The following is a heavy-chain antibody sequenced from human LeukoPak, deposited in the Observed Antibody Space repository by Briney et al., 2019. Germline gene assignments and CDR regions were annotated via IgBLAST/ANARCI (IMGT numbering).Heavy chain of an antibody. CDR2: ISSSGSAI. J-gene: IGHJ6*02. CDR3: ARSKIGGYYYSMDV. Sequence: GGSLRLSCAASGFTFSDYYMSWIRQAPGKGLEWVSYISSSGSAIYYADSVKGRFTISRDNAKNSLFLQMNSLRAEDSAVYYCARSKIGGYYYSMDVWGQGTTVTVSS. D-gene: IGHD5/OR15-5a*01. CDR1: GFTFSDYY. V-gene: IGHV3-11*01.